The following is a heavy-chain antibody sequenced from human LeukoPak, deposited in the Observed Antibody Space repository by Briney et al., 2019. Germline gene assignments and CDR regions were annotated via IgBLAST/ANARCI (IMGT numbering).Heavy chain of an antibody. J-gene: IGHJ4*02. V-gene: IGHV3-48*03. CDR1: GFTFSRFE. Sequence: PGGSLRLSCAASGFTFSRFEMNWVRQGPGKGLEWVSYISGSGSTKYYAETAKGRFTISRDNGKNSLYLQMNSLRAEDTAVYYCARERSDYDILTGYQGYFDYWGQGTLVTVSS. CDR2: ISGSGSTK. D-gene: IGHD3-9*01. CDR3: ARERSDYDILTGYQGYFDY.